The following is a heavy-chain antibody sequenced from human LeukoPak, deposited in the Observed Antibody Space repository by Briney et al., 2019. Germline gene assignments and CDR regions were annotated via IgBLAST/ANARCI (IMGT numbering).Heavy chain of an antibody. V-gene: IGHV4-34*01. CDR1: GGSFTGYY. D-gene: IGHD2-8*01. CDR2: GDHTGGT. Sequence: SETLSLTCAVYGGSFTGYYWSWIRQPPGKGLEWIGEGDHTGGTKYNPSLKSRVTISADSSKNQFSLKLSSVTAADTAVYYCARDRGRMNAFDIWGQGTMVTVSS. CDR3: ARDRGRMNAFDI. J-gene: IGHJ3*02.